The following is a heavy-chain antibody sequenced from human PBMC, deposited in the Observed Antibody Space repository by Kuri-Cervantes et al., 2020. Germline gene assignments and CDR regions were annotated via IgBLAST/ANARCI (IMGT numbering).Heavy chain of an antibody. CDR2: ISSSSSTI. J-gene: IGHJ6*02. Sequence: GESLMISCAASGFTFSSYSMNWVRQAPGKGLAWVSYISSSSSTIYYADSVKGRFTISRDNAKNSLYLQMNSLREEDSAVYYCARVSGEWFGPMDGWGQGTTVTVSS. V-gene: IGHV3-48*02. CDR1: GFTFSSYS. D-gene: IGHD3-3*01. CDR3: ARVSGEWFGPMDG.